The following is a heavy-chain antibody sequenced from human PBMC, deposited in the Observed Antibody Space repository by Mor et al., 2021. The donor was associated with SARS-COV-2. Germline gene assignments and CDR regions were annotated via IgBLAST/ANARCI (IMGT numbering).Heavy chain of an antibody. V-gene: IGHV3-7*01. D-gene: IGHD3-3*01. CDR3: ARNDFWSGYRPFDY. J-gene: IGHJ4*02. Sequence: KGLEWVSSIKQDGSEKYYVDSVKGRFTISRDNAKKSLYLQMNSLRAEDTAVYYCARNDFWSGYRPFDYWGQ. CDR2: IKQDGSEK.